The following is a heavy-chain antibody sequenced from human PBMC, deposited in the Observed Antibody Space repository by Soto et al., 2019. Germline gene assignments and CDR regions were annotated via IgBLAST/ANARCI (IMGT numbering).Heavy chain of an antibody. CDR2: ISGSGGST. V-gene: IGHV3-23*01. CDR1: GFTFSSYA. D-gene: IGHD3-22*01. Sequence: GGSLRLSCAASGFTFSSYAMSWVRQAPGKGLEWVSAISGSGGSTYYADSVKGRFTISRDHSKNTLYLQMNSVRAEDTAVYYCAKGRPVYRMIVVYFDYWGQGTLVTVSS. CDR3: AKGRPVYRMIVVYFDY. J-gene: IGHJ4*02.